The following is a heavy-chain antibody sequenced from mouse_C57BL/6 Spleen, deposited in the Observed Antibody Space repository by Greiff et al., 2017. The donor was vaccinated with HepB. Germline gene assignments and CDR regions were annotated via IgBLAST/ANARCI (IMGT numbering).Heavy chain of an antibody. CDR1: GYSITSGYY. V-gene: IGHV3-6*01. J-gene: IGHJ2*01. CDR3: ARGSYDYPFDY. D-gene: IGHD2-4*01. Sequence: EVKLMESGPGLVKPSQSLSLTCSVPGYSITSGYYWNWIRQFPGNKLEWMGYISYDGSNNYNPSLKNRISITRDTSKNQFFLKLNSVTTEDTATYYCARGSYDYPFDYWGQGTTLTVSS. CDR2: ISYDGSN.